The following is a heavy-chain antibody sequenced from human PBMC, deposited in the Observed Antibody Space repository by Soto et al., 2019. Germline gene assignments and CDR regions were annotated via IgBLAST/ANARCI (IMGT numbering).Heavy chain of an antibody. CDR2: ISYDGSNK. CDR3: ARDSVRFGYYSPDY. CDR1: GFTFNTYA. D-gene: IGHD3-22*01. J-gene: IGHJ4*02. V-gene: IGHV3-30*01. Sequence: QVQLLESGGGVVQPGRSLRLSCAASGFTFNTYAIHLVRQAPGKWLEWVAIISYDGSNKYYADSVKCRFTISRDNSKNTLYLQMNSLTAEATAVYYYARDSVRFGYYSPDYCGQGTLVTVSA.